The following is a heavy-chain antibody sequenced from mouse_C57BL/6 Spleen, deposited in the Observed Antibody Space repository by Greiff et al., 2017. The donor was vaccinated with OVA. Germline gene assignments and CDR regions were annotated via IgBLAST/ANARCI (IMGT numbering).Heavy chain of an antibody. V-gene: IGHV1-69*01. CDR3: ARYYYGGFAY. J-gene: IGHJ3*01. CDR1: GYTFTSYW. D-gene: IGHD1-1*01. Sequence: QVQLKQPGAELVMPGASVKLSCKASGYTFTSYWMHWVKQRPGQGLEWIGEIDPSDSYTNYNQKFKGKSTLTVDKSSSTAYMQLSSLTSEDSAVYYCARYYYGGFAYWGQGTLVTVSA. CDR2: IDPSDSYT.